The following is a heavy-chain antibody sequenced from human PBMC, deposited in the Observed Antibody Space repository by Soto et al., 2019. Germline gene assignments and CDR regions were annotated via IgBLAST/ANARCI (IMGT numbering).Heavy chain of an antibody. V-gene: IGHV1-18*04. D-gene: IGHD1-26*01. CDR2: ISPNSGRP. Sequence: SPEVSWQASGFTVTRYAISWVHQAPGQGLEWLGLISPNSGRPSYAQKFEGRVTMTTDTSTTTAYLELRSLRSDDTAIYYCGRHYGGATTGIDYWGQGTLVTVSS. CDR3: GRHYGGATTGIDY. CDR1: GFTVTRYA. J-gene: IGHJ4*01.